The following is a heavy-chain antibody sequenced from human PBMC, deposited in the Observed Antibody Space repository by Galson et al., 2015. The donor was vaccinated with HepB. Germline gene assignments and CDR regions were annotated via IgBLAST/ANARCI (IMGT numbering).Heavy chain of an antibody. V-gene: IGHV4-34*01. J-gene: IGHJ6*03. Sequence: SEPLSLTCAVYGGSFSDYYWTWIRQPPGKGLEWLGEINHSGTTHYSPSLKSRLTISADTSKNQFSLKLRSVTAAETSVYYCARASGVVGSGTRHHRHYYMDVWGKGTTVTVSS. CDR3: ARASGVVGSGTRHHRHYYMDV. D-gene: IGHD2-15*01. CDR2: INHSGTT. CDR1: GGSFSDYY.